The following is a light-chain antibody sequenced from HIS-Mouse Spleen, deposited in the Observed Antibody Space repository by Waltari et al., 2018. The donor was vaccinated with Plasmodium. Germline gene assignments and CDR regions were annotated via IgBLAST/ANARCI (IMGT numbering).Light chain of an antibody. CDR1: QGISSA. V-gene: IGKV1-13*02. Sequence: AIQLTQSPSSLSASAGDRVTITCRASQGISSALAWYQQKPGKAPKLLIYDASSLERGVPSRCSGSRSGTEFTLTISSLQPEDLATDYCQQFNSYPLTFGRGTKVEIK. CDR3: QQFNSYPLT. CDR2: DAS. J-gene: IGKJ4*01.